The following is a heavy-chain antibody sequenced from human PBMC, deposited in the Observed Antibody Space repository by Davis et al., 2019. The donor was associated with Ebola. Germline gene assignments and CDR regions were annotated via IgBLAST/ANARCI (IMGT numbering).Heavy chain of an antibody. V-gene: IGHV1-18*04. CDR3: ASVTVTTGKVPYYYGMDV. J-gene: IGHJ6*02. Sequence: ASVPVSCKASVYTFTSSGISRVRQAPGQGLEWMGWISAYNGNTNYAQKLQGRVTMTTDTSTSTAYMELSSLRSEDTAVYYCASVTVTTGKVPYYYGMDVWGQGTTVTVSS. D-gene: IGHD4-17*01. CDR2: ISAYNGNT. CDR1: VYTFTSSG.